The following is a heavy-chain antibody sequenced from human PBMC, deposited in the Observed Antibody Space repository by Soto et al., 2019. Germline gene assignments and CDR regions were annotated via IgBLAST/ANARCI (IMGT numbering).Heavy chain of an antibody. V-gene: IGHV1-69*01. D-gene: IGHD3-9*01. CDR2: IIPIFGTA. CDR1: GGTFSSYA. CDR3: ARLFAPKVRYFEYYGMDV. J-gene: IGHJ6*02. Sequence: QVQLVQSGAEVKKPGSSVKVSYKASGGTFSSYAISWVRQAPGQGLEWMGGIIPIFGTANYAQKFQGRVTITADESTSTAYMELSSLRSEDTSVYYCARLFAPKVRYFEYYGMDVWGQGTTVTVSS.